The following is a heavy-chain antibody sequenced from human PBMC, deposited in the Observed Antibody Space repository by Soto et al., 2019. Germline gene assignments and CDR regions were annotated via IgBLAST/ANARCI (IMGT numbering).Heavy chain of an antibody. CDR1: GGTFSSYA. CDR2: IIPIFGTA. CDR3: ARGGGRDGYNLYYYYYYGMDV. D-gene: IGHD2-15*01. Sequence: SVKVSCKASGGTFSSYAISWVRQAPGQGLEWMGGIIPIFGTANYAQKFQGRVTITADESTSTAYMELSSLRSEDTAVYYCARGGGRDGYNLYYYYYYGMDVWGQGTTVTVYS. J-gene: IGHJ6*02. V-gene: IGHV1-69*13.